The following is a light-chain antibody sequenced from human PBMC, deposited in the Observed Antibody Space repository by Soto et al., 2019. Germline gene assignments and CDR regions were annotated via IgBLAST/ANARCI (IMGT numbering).Light chain of an antibody. V-gene: IGKV1-8*01. Sequence: AIRMTQSPSSLSASAGDKVTITCRASQGISSYLAWFQQKPGRPPKLLMSATSTLQSDVPSRFSGSGSGTYFTLTIGCLQSEDFATYYCQQYYTYPWTFGQGTNVEIK. CDR3: QQYYTYPWT. CDR2: ATS. CDR1: QGISSY. J-gene: IGKJ1*01.